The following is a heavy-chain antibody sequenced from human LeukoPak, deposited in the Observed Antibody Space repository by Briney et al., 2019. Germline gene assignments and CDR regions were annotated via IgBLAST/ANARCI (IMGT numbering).Heavy chain of an antibody. CDR3: ARGARWLQFTFDI. J-gene: IGHJ3*02. Sequence: GGSLRLSCAVSGFSFSDLYMSWVRQAPGKGLEWVSYISSGGTTIYYADSVKGRFTISRDNDKNSLYLQMNSLRAEDTAVYYCARGARWLQFTFDIWGQGTMVSVSS. CDR1: GFSFSDLY. D-gene: IGHD5-24*01. V-gene: IGHV3-11*01. CDR2: ISSGGTTI.